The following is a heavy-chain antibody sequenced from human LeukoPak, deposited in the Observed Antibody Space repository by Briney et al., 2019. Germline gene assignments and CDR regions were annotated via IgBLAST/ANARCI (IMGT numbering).Heavy chain of an antibody. CDR2: INHSGST. CDR3: AREALGTSDFDY. J-gene: IGHJ4*02. D-gene: IGHD7-27*01. V-gene: IGHV4-34*01. CDR1: GGSFSGYY. Sequence: SETLSLTCAVYGGSFSGYYWSWIRQPPGKGLEWIGEINHSGSTNYNPSLKSRVTISIDTSKNQFSLKLRSVTAADTAVYYCAREALGTSDFDYWGQGTLVTVSS.